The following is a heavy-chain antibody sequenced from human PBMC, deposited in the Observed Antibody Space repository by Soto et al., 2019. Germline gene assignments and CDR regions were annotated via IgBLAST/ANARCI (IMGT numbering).Heavy chain of an antibody. Sequence: QVQLQASGPGLVKPSDTLSLTCTVSGDSIGTYNWGWIRQPPGKRLEWIGYIYSNGGTSYNPALYSRVTISADTSTNQFSLRLRSVTAADAAVYYCVRQWIGALHGLVDVWGQGTTVTVSS. CDR3: VRQWIGALHGLVDV. V-gene: IGHV4-59*08. D-gene: IGHD3-10*01. J-gene: IGHJ6*02. CDR1: GDSIGTYN. CDR2: IYSNGGT.